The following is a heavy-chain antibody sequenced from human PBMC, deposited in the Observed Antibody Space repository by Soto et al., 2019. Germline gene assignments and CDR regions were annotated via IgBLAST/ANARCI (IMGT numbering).Heavy chain of an antibody. Sequence: QVQLQESGPGLVKASQTLSLTCNVSGGSISSGGYYWTWIRQHPGKGLEWIGNIHHSGSTFYNPSVKSRVSISVATSKNQFSLKLSSVTAADQAVYFCGRWVLSCGQGTLVTVSS. CDR1: GGSISSGGYY. D-gene: IGHD3-10*01. CDR3: GRWVLS. V-gene: IGHV4-31*03. CDR2: IHHSGST. J-gene: IGHJ1*01.